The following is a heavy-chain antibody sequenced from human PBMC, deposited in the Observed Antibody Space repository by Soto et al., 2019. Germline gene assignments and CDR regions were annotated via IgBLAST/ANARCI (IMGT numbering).Heavy chain of an antibody. CDR3: ATPAAAGTNYYYGMDV. J-gene: IGHJ6*02. CDR2: INPSGGST. D-gene: IGHD6-13*01. Sequence: GASVKVSCKASGYTFTSYYMHWVRQAPGQGLEWMGIINPSGGSTSYAQKFQGRVTMTRDTSTSTAYMELSSLRSEDTAVYYCATPAAAGTNYYYGMDVWGQGTTVTVSS. V-gene: IGHV1-46*01. CDR1: GYTFTSYY.